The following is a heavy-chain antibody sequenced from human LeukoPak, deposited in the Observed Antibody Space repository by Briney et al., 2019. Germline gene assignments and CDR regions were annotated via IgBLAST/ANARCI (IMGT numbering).Heavy chain of an antibody. CDR2: ISGSGGST. CDR3: AWKDTTMVYFDY. Sequence: QSGGSLRLSCVVSGFTFSDYAMSWVRQAPGKGLEWVSGISGSGGSTYYADSVKGRFTISRDNSENTLYLEMDSLRAEDTAIYYCAWKDTTMVYFDYWGQGTLVTVSS. D-gene: IGHD5-18*01. V-gene: IGHV3-23*01. CDR1: GFTFSDYA. J-gene: IGHJ4*02.